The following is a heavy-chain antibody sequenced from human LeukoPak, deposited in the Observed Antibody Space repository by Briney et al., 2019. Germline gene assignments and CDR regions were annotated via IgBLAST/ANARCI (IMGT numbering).Heavy chain of an antibody. CDR2: IYYTGTT. CDR3: ASAPRQGSIGGLDY. J-gene: IGHJ4*02. D-gene: IGHD3-16*01. Sequence: SETLSLTCTVSGGSISSSTYYWGWIRQPPGQGLEWIGAIYYTGTTYYNPSLRSRVTISVDTSKNHFSLKLSSVTAADTALYYCASAPRQGSIGGLDYWGQGTLVTVSS. CDR1: GGSISSSTYY. V-gene: IGHV4-39*02.